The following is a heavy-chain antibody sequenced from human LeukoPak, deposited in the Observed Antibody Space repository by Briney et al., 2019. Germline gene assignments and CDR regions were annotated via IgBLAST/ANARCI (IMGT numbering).Heavy chain of an antibody. Sequence: ASVKVSCKASGYIFTDYYMHWVRQTPGQGLEWMGWITPNDGGTEYARNFQGRVTMTRDTSINTAYMELSRLRSDDTAIYYCARDYDNGMDVWGQGTTVTVSS. CDR1: GYIFTDYY. CDR2: ITPNDGGT. V-gene: IGHV1-2*02. CDR3: ARDYDNGMDV. D-gene: IGHD3-22*01. J-gene: IGHJ6*02.